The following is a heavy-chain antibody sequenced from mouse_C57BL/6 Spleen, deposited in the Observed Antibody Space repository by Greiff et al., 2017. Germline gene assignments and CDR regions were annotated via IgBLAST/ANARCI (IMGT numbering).Heavy chain of an antibody. J-gene: IGHJ3*01. CDR1: GYSFTDYN. CDR3: ARALNRSPSNDGSSYGFAY. V-gene: IGHV1-39*01. CDR2: INPNYGTT. Sequence: EVQLQESGPELVKPGASVKISCKASGYSFTDYNMNWVKQSNGKSLEWIGGINPNYGTTTYNQKFKGKATLTVDQSSSTAYMQLNSLTYEDSAVYYCARALNRSPSNDGSSYGFAYWGQGTLVTVSA. D-gene: IGHD1-1*01.